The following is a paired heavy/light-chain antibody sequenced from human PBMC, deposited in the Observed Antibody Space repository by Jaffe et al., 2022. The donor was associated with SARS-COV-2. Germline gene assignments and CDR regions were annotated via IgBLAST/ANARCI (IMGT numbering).Light chain of an antibody. CDR1: SSDVGGYNY. Sequence: QSALTQPASVSGSPGQSITISCTGTSSDVGGYNYVSWYQQHPGKAPKLMICEVSNRPSGVSNRFSGSKSGNSASLTISGLQAEDEADYYCSSYTSSTTWVFGGGTKLTVL. CDR3: SSYTSSTTWV. CDR2: EVS. V-gene: IGLV2-14*01. J-gene: IGLJ3*02.
Heavy chain of an antibody. V-gene: IGHV3-30*18. Sequence: QVQLVESGGGVVQPGRSLGLSCAASGFTFSNYYMHWVRQVPGRGLEWLAFMSQDGSNKYYADSVKGRFTISRDNSKNTLYLQMSSLRPEDTGVYYCAKDRSSAWSLDYWGLGTLVTVSS. CDR1: GFTFSNYY. J-gene: IGHJ4*02. CDR2: MSQDGSNK. CDR3: AKDRSSAWSLDY. D-gene: IGHD6-13*01.